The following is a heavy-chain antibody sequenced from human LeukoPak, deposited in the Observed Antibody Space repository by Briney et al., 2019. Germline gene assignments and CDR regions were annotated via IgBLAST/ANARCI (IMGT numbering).Heavy chain of an antibody. CDR1: GGPFSGYY. D-gene: IGHD6-19*01. Sequence: SETLSLTCAVYGGPFSGYYWSWIRQPPGKGLEWIGEINHSGSANYNPSLKSRVTISVDTSKNQFSLKLSSVTAADTAVYFCARPYRSGWHGSFDYWGQGSLVTVSS. J-gene: IGHJ4*02. CDR2: INHSGSA. V-gene: IGHV4-34*01. CDR3: ARPYRSGWHGSFDY.